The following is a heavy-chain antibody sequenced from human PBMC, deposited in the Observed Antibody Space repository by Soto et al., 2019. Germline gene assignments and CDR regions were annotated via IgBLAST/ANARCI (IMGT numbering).Heavy chain of an antibody. V-gene: IGHV4-59*01. Sequence: SETLSLTCTVSGGSIIINYWSWIRQPPGKGLEWIGYIYDSGSTNYNPSLKSRVTISVDTSKNQFSLKLTSVTAADTAVYYCAAPPRYWGQGTLVTVSS. CDR3: AAPPRY. CDR2: IYDSGST. D-gene: IGHD6-6*01. CDR1: GGSIIINY. J-gene: IGHJ4*02.